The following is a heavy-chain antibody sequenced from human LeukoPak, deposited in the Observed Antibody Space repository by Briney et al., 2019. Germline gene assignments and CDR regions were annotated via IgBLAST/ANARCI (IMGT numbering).Heavy chain of an antibody. J-gene: IGHJ6*03. CDR3: ARGPPDYYYYYYMDV. V-gene: IGHV3-53*01. Sequence: GGSLRLSCIASGFTFNKAWMTWVRQAPGEGLEWVSVIYSGGSTYYADSVKGRFTISRDNSKNTLYLQMNSLRAEDTAVYYCARGPPDYYYYYYMDVWGKGTTVTVSS. CDR1: GFTFNKAW. CDR2: IYSGGST.